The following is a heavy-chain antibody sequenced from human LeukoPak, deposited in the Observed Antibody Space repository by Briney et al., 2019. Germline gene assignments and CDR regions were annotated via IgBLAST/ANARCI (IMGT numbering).Heavy chain of an antibody. Sequence: PSETLSLTCTVSGSSISNYHGTWIRQPAGKGLEWIGQIHTSGSTNYNPPLKSRVTMSIDTPENQVSLTIRSVTAADTAVYYCARRGISSGWSFDFWGQGALVTVSS. CDR2: IHTSGST. CDR1: GSSISNYH. CDR3: ARRGISSGWSFDF. J-gene: IGHJ4*02. D-gene: IGHD6-19*01. V-gene: IGHV4-4*07.